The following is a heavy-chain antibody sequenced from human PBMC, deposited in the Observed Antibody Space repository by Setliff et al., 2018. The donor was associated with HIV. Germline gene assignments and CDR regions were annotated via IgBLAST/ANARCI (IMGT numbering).Heavy chain of an antibody. CDR1: GGSINSGNNY. Sequence: SETLSLTCTVSGGSINSGNNYWSWIRQHPGKGLEWIGFIYYSGTTYYNPSLKSRVTISLDTSKKQFALRLSSVSAADAAIYYCASAPRQDVELRFDNWGQGTVVTVSS. D-gene: IGHD2-8*01. V-gene: IGHV4-31*03. CDR3: ASAPRQDVELRFDN. CDR2: IYYSGTT. J-gene: IGHJ5*02.